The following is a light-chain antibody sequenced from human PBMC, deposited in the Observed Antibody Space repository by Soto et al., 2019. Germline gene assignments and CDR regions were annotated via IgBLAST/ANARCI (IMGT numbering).Light chain of an antibody. CDR3: MQATQFSWT. V-gene: IGKV2-24*01. CDR2: KIS. Sequence: DIVMTQSPLSSPVTLGQPASISCRSSESLVHSDGNTYLSGLHQRPGQPPRLLIYKISKRLPGVPERISGSGAGTEFTLKISRVEAEDVGIYYCMQATQFSWTFGQGTKVEV. CDR1: ESLVHSDGNTY. J-gene: IGKJ1*01.